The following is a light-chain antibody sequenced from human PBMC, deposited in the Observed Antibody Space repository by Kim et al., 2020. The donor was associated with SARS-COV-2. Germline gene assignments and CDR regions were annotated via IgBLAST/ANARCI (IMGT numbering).Light chain of an antibody. Sequence: DIQMTQSPSSLSASVGDKVTITCQASQGISRYLNWYQQKPGKAPKLLLYDASNLRTGVPSRFSGSGSGTDFIFIIDSLQPEDAATYFCQQYETLPTFGQGTRLEI. CDR3: QQYETLPT. CDR1: QGISRY. J-gene: IGKJ5*01. V-gene: IGKV1-33*01. CDR2: DAS.